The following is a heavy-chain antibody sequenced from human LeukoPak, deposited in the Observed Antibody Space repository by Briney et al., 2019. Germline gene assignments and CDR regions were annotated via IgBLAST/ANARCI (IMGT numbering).Heavy chain of an antibody. Sequence: GGSLRLSCAASGFTFSSYWMTWIRQAPGKGLEWVANIKQDGSEKYYVDSVKGRFTISRDNAKNSLYLQMNSLRAEDTAVYYCARGNNYYDSSGQPAWGQGTLVTVSS. CDR2: IKQDGSEK. D-gene: IGHD3-22*01. J-gene: IGHJ5*02. CDR3: ARGNNYYDSSGQPA. CDR1: GFTFSSYW. V-gene: IGHV3-7*01.